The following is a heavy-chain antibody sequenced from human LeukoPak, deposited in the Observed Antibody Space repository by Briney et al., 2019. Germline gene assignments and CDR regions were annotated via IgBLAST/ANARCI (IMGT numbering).Heavy chain of an antibody. CDR3: AKAASSSWPSYYYGMDV. CDR1: GFIFSSYS. J-gene: IGHJ6*02. CDR2: ITGSGGNT. D-gene: IGHD6-13*01. V-gene: IGHV3-23*01. Sequence: GGSLRLSCAASGFIFSSYSMSWVRQAPGMGLEWVSVITGSGGNTYYADSVKGRFTISKDNSKNTVYLQMSSPRVDDTAVYYCAKAASSSWPSYYYGMDVWGQGTTVTVSS.